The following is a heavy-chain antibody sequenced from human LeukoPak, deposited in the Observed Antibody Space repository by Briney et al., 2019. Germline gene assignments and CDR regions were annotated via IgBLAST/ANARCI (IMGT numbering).Heavy chain of an antibody. Sequence: ASVKVSCKASGGTFSSYAISWVRQAPGQGLEWMGGIIPIFGTANYAQKFQGRVPITTDESTSTAYMELSSLRSEDTAVYYCARDYSSSPFRVMDYHYMDVWGKGTMVTVSS. J-gene: IGHJ6*03. V-gene: IGHV1-69*05. CDR3: ARDYSSSPFRVMDYHYMDV. CDR1: GGTFSSYA. CDR2: IIPIFGTA. D-gene: IGHD6-6*01.